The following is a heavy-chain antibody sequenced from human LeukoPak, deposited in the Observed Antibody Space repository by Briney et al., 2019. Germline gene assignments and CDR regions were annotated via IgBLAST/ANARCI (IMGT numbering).Heavy chain of an antibody. CDR1: GFTFSDYY. CDR2: ISSSGTVI. CDR3: ARAVVTHGLNY. V-gene: IGHV3-11*04. D-gene: IGHD4-23*01. Sequence: GGSLRLSCAASGFTFSDYYMNWVRQAPGKGLEWVSYISSSGTVIHYADAVKGRFTISRDNAKNSLYLQMNSLRAEDTAVYYCARAVVTHGLNYWGQGTLVTVSS. J-gene: IGHJ4*02.